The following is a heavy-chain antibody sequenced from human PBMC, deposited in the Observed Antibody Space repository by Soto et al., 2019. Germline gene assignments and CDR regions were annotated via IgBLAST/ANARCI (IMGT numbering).Heavy chain of an antibody. CDR3: ARDPGRQGKLRFGEMRDAFDI. J-gene: IGHJ3*02. D-gene: IGHD3-10*01. Sequence: SETLSLTCAFYGGSFSGYYWSWIRQPPGKGQEWIGEINHSGSTNYNPSLKGRVTISVDTSKNQFSLTLSSVTAADTAVYYCARDPGRQGKLRFGEMRDAFDIWGQGTMVT. CDR1: GGSFSGYY. CDR2: INHSGST. V-gene: IGHV4-34*01.